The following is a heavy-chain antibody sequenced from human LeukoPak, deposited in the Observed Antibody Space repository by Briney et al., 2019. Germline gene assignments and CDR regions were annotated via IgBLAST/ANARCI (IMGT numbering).Heavy chain of an antibody. J-gene: IGHJ2*01. V-gene: IGHV3-7*01. Sequence: GGSLRLSCAASGFTFSSYWMSWVRQAPGKGLEWVANIKQDGSEKYYVDSVRGRSTISRDNAKNSLYLQMNSLRAEDTAVYYCAREYSSGWNDWYFDLWGRGTLVTVSS. D-gene: IGHD6-19*01. CDR2: IKQDGSEK. CDR1: GFTFSSYW. CDR3: AREYSSGWNDWYFDL.